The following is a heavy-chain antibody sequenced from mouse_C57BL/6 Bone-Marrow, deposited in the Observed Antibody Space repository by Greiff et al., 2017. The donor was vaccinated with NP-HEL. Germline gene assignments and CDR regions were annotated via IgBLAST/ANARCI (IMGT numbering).Heavy chain of an antibody. CDR3: ARDRDYDDTYWYFDV. V-gene: IGHV5-4*01. J-gene: IGHJ1*03. CDR2: ISDGGSYT. CDR1: GFTFSSYA. D-gene: IGHD2-4*01. Sequence: EVQLVESGGGLVKPGGSLKLSCAASGFTFSSYAMSWVRQTPEKRLEWVATISDGGSYTYYPDNVKGRFTISRDNAKNNLYLQMSHLKSEDTAMYYCARDRDYDDTYWYFDVWGTGTTVTVSS.